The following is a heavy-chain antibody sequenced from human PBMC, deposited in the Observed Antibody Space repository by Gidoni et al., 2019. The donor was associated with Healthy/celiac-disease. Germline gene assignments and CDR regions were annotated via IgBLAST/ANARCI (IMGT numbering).Heavy chain of an antibody. CDR3: ARGGDNWNDGGDGYFDY. D-gene: IGHD1-20*01. J-gene: IGHJ4*02. V-gene: IGHV1-3*01. Sequence: QVQPVQSGAEVKKPGAAVKVSCKASGYTFTSYARHWVRQAPGQRLEWMGWINAGNGNTKYSQKFQVRVTITMYTSASTAYMELSSLRSEDTAVYYCARGGDNWNDGGDGYFDYWGQGTLVTVSS. CDR1: GYTFTSYA. CDR2: INAGNGNT.